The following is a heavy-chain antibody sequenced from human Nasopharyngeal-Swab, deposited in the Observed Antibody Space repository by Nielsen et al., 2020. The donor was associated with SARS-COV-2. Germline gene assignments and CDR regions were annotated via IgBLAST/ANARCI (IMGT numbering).Heavy chain of an antibody. Sequence: LETLSLTCAVYGGSFSGYYWSWIRQPPGKGLEWIGEINHSGSTNYNPSLKSRVTISVDTSKNQFSLKLSSVTAADTAVYYCARDGDYTDVWGQGTTVTVSS. D-gene: IGHD4-11*01. V-gene: IGHV4-34*01. CDR2: INHSGST. J-gene: IGHJ6*02. CDR1: GGSFSGYY. CDR3: ARDGDYTDV.